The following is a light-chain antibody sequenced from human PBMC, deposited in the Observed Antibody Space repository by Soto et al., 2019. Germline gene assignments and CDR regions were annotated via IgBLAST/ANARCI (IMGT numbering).Light chain of an antibody. V-gene: IGKV1-27*01. J-gene: IGKJ1*01. CDR3: QKYNSAPWT. CDR1: QGINNY. CDR2: AAS. Sequence: IQMTQSPSSLSASVGDRVTITCRASQGINNYLAWYQQKPGKVPKLLVYAASTLQSGVPSLFSGSVSGTDFTVNISSLQSEDGATYYCQKYNSAPWTFGDGTKVDI.